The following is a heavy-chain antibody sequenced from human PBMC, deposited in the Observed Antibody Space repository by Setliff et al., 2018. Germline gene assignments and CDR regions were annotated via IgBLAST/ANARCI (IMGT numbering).Heavy chain of an antibody. D-gene: IGHD5-18*01. V-gene: IGHV1-46*01. Sequence: ASVKVSCKASGYTFTTYAMSWMRQAPGQGLEWMGIIDPSGDYTNYGQKFQGRVTMTRDTSTTTVYMELSSLRSEDTAVYYCARAPLESGYYYGQGHYFDYWGQGTLVTVSS. CDR1: GYTFTTYA. CDR3: ARAPLESGYYYGQGHYFDY. J-gene: IGHJ4*02. CDR2: IDPSGDYT.